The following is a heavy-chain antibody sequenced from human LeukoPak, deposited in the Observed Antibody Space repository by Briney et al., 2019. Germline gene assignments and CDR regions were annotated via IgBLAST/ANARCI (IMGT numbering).Heavy chain of an antibody. CDR1: GGTFSSYA. J-gene: IGHJ4*02. CDR3: ARGPTVTTRPYYFDY. Sequence: SVKVSCKASGGTFSSYAISWVRQAPGQGLEWMGGIIPIFGTANYAQKFQGRVTITADESTSTAYMELSSLRSEDTAVYYRARGPTVTTRPYYFDYWGQGTLVTVSS. CDR2: IIPIFGTA. V-gene: IGHV1-69*13. D-gene: IGHD4-17*01.